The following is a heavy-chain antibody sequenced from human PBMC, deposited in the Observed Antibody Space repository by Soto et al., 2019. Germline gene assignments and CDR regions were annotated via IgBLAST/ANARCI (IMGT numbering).Heavy chain of an antibody. CDR2: IYYSGST. V-gene: IGHV4-59*01. CDR1: GGSISSYY. Sequence: PSETLSLTCTVSGGSISSYYWSWIRPPPGKGLEWIGYIYYSGSTNYNPSLKSRVTISVDTSKNQFSLKLSSVTAADTAVYYCARVKLGPAASLYAFDIWGQGTMVTVSS. D-gene: IGHD2-2*01. J-gene: IGHJ3*02. CDR3: ARVKLGPAASLYAFDI.